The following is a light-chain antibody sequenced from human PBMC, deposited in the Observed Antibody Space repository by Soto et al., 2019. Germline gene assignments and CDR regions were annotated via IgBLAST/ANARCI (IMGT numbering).Light chain of an antibody. CDR2: AAS. CDR1: QGITDF. CDR3: QQFNVYPLT. J-gene: IGKJ4*01. Sequence: DIQLTQSPSFLSASVGDRVTISCRASQGITDFLAWYQQKPGKAPKLLIYAASTLQSGVPSRFSGSASGTEFALTISSLAPEDFATYFCQQFNVYPLTFGGGTMLEIK. V-gene: IGKV1-9*01.